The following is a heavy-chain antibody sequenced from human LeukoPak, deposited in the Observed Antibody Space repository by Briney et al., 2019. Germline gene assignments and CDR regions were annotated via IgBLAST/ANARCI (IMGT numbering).Heavy chain of an antibody. V-gene: IGHV3-23*01. Sequence: GGSLRLSCVGSGFTFRSHAMSWVRQAPEKGLEFVSGIYENGGATYYADSVKGRFSISRDNSKSTLYLQMDSLRGEDTAVYYCAKDFRIGYSAHFDYWGQGALVTVSS. J-gene: IGHJ4*02. CDR2: IYENGGAT. CDR3: AKDFRIGYSAHFDY. D-gene: IGHD2-21*01. CDR1: GFTFRSHA.